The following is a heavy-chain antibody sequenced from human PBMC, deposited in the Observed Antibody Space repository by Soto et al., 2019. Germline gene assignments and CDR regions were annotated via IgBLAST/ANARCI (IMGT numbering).Heavy chain of an antibody. Sequence: QVQLVQSGAEVKKPGSSVKVSCKASGGTFSSYTISWVRQAPGQGLEWMGRIIPILGIANYAQKFQGRVTITADKSTSTVYMELSSLRSEDTAVYYCARQGGYGGNSGYIDYWGQGTLVTVSS. J-gene: IGHJ4*02. CDR1: GGTFSSYT. CDR2: IIPILGIA. D-gene: IGHD2-21*02. CDR3: ARQGGYGGNSGYIDY. V-gene: IGHV1-69*02.